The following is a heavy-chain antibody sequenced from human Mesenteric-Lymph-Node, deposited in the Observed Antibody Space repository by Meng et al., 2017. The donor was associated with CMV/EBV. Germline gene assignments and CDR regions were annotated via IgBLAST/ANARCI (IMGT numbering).Heavy chain of an antibody. Sequence: GGSLRLSCAASGFTFSSYSMNWVRQAPGKGLEWVSSISSSSSYIYYADSVKGRFTISRDNAKSSLYLQMSSLRAKDTAVYYCARDMIATSNWFDPWGQGTLVTVSS. J-gene: IGHJ5*02. CDR1: GFTFSSYS. D-gene: IGHD2-21*01. V-gene: IGHV3-21*01. CDR3: ARDMIATSNWFDP. CDR2: ISSSSSYI.